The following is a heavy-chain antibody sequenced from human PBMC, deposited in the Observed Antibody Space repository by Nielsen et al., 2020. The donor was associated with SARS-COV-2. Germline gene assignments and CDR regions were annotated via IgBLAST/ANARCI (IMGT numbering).Heavy chain of an antibody. CDR3: ARVGSAAGYYYYGMDV. CDR2: MNPNSGNT. Sequence: ASVKVSCKASGYTFTTYDINWVRQAPGQGLEWMGWMNPNSGNTGYAQKFQGRVTMTRDTSISTAYMELSRLRSDDTAVYYCARVGSAAGYYYYGMDVWGQGTTVTVSS. V-gene: IGHV1-8*01. J-gene: IGHJ6*02. CDR1: GYTFTTYD. D-gene: IGHD3-10*01.